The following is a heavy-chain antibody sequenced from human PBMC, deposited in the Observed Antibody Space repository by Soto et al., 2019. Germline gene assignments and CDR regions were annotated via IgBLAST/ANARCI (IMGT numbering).Heavy chain of an antibody. D-gene: IGHD3-10*01. CDR3: ASGSGLYGMDV. Sequence: SVKVSCKASGYTFTMYYTHWVRQAPGQGLEWMGRIIPILGIANYAQKFQGRVTITADKSTSTAYMELSSLRSEDTAVYYCASGSGLYGMDVWGQGTTVTVSS. J-gene: IGHJ6*02. CDR1: GYTFTMYY. CDR2: IIPILGIA. V-gene: IGHV1-69*02.